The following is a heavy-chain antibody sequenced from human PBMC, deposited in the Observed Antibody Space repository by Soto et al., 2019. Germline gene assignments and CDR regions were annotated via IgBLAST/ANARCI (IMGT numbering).Heavy chain of an antibody. D-gene: IGHD6-13*01. CDR3: AKDFDRSSWHERGLTWGGLDV. V-gene: IGHV3-9*01. CDR2: ISWNSGSI. CDR1: GFTFDDYA. Sequence: PGGSLRLSCAASGFTFDDYAMHWVRQAPGKGLEWVSGISWNSGSIGYADSVKGRFTISRDNAKNSLYLQMNSLRAEDTALYYCAKDFDRSSWHERGLTWGGLDVWGQGTTVTVSS. J-gene: IGHJ6*02.